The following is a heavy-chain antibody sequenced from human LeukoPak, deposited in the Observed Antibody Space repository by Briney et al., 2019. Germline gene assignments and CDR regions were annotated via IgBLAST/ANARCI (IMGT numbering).Heavy chain of an antibody. CDR2: ISGSGDYT. D-gene: IGHD3-10*01. V-gene: IGHV3-23*01. CDR1: GFTFSNYA. CDR3: AKDLTYYYGLGSSTNAFDI. Sequence: PGGSLRLSCAASGFTFSNYAMSWVRQAPGKGLEWVSGISGSGDYTYYADSLKGRFTISRDNSKNTLYLQVNSLRAEDTALYYCAKDLTYYYGLGSSTNAFDIWGQGTMVTVSS. J-gene: IGHJ3*02.